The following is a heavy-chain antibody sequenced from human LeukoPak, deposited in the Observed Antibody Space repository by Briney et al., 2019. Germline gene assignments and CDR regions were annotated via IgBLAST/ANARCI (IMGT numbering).Heavy chain of an antibody. CDR3: ARSAGGYYFDY. CDR1: GGSISSRKYY. D-gene: IGHD1-1*01. Sequence: ASETLSLTCTVSGGSISSRKYYWSWIRQFPGKGLEWIGYIYYSGSTYYNPSLKSRVTISVDTSKNQFSLKLSSVTAADTAVYYCARSAGGYYFDYWGQGSLVTVSS. CDR2: IYYSGST. J-gene: IGHJ4*02. V-gene: IGHV4-61*01.